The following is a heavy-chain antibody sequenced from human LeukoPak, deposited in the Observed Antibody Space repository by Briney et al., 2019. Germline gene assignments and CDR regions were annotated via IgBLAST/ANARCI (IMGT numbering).Heavy chain of an antibody. Sequence: SETLSLTCTVSGGSISSYYWSWIRQPPGKGLEWIGYIYYSGSTNYNPSLKSRVTISVDTSKNQFSLKLSSVTAADTAVYYCARHQPVRFLGGYWGQGTLVTVSS. J-gene: IGHJ4*02. CDR3: ARHQPVRFLGGY. CDR1: GGSISSYY. D-gene: IGHD3-3*01. CDR2: IYYSGST. V-gene: IGHV4-59*08.